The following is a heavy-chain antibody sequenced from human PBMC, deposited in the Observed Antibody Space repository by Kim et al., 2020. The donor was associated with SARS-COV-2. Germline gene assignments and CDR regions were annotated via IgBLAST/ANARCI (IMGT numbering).Heavy chain of an antibody. CDR3: ARALYCSSISCYENYYYM. J-gene: IGHJ6*03. CDR1: GGSISSYY. V-gene: IGHV4-59*01. D-gene: IGHD2-2*01. CDR2: IYYSGST. Sequence: SETLSPTCTVSGGSISSYYWSWIRQPPGKGLEWIGYIYYSGSTNYNPSLKSRVTISVDTSKKQFSLKLSSVTAADTAVYYCARALYCSSISCYENYYYM.